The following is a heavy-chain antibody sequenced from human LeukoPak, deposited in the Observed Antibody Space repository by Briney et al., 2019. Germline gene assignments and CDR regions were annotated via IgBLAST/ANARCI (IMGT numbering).Heavy chain of an antibody. CDR1: GFALNSYS. CDR3: ARTGYSSGWPLLDY. Sequence: GGSLRLSCAASGFALNSYSLAWVRQAPGKGLEWVSSISSTSAYIYYADSVKGRFTISRDNAKNSLYLQMNSLRAEDTAVYYCARTGYSSGWPLLDYWGQGTLVTVSS. J-gene: IGHJ4*02. V-gene: IGHV3-21*01. D-gene: IGHD6-19*01. CDR2: ISSTSAYI.